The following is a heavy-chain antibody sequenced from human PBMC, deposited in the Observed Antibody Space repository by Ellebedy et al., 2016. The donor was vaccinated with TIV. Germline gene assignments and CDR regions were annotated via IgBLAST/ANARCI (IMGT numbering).Heavy chain of an antibody. Sequence: GGSLRLXCAASGFTFSSYSMNWVRQAPGKGLEWVSSISSSSSYIYYADSVKGRFTISRDNAKNSLYLQMNSLRAEDTAVYYCARGVMGYCSGGSCYSWFDPWGQGTLVTVSS. J-gene: IGHJ5*02. CDR1: GFTFSSYS. CDR3: ARGVMGYCSGGSCYSWFDP. CDR2: ISSSSSYI. V-gene: IGHV3-21*01. D-gene: IGHD2-15*01.